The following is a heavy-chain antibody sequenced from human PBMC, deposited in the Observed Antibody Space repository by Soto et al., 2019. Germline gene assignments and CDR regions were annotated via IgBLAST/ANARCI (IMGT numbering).Heavy chain of an antibody. CDR2: ISWNSGSI. CDR1: GFTFDDYA. D-gene: IGHD5-12*01. Sequence: EVQLVESGGGLVQPGRSLRLSCAASGFTFDDYAMHWVRQAPGKGLEWVSGISWNSGSIGYADSVKGRFTISRDNAKNSLYLHMNSLRAEDTALYYCARTARDSDPREYSGKRLFDYYYYMDVWGKGTTVTVSS. V-gene: IGHV3-9*01. CDR3: ARTARDSDPREYSGKRLFDYYYYMDV. J-gene: IGHJ6*03.